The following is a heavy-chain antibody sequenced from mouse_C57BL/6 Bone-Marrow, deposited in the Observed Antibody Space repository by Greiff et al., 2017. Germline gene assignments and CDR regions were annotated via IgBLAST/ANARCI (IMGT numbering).Heavy chain of an antibody. J-gene: IGHJ1*03. CDR1: GYTFTSYW. CDR2: IDPSDSYT. D-gene: IGHD1-1*01. V-gene: IGHV1-50*01. CDR3: AREDYGRTFDV. Sequence: QVQLQQPGAELVKPGASVKLSCKASGYTFTSYWMQWVKQRPGQGLEWIGEIDPSDSYTNYNQKFKGKATLTVDTSSSTAYMQLSSLTSEDSAVYYCAREDYGRTFDVWGTGTTVTVSS.